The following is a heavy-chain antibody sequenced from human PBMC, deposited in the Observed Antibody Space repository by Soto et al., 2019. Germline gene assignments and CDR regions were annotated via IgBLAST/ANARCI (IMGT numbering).Heavy chain of an antibody. CDR3: ARTVLNYYDSSGYGAFDI. CDR1: GGSISSSSYY. V-gene: IGHV4-39*01. CDR2: IYYSGST. Sequence: SETLSLTCTVSGGSISSSSYYWGWIRQPPGKGLEWIGSIYYSGSTYYNPSLKSRVTISVDTSKNQFSLKLSSVTAADTAVYYCARTVLNYYDSSGYGAFDIWGQGTMVTVSS. D-gene: IGHD3-22*01. J-gene: IGHJ3*02.